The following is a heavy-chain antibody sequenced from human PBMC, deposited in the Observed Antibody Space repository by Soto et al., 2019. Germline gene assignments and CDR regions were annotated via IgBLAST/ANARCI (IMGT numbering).Heavy chain of an antibody. Sequence: GGSLRLSCVASGFTFTDHYMSWIRQAPGKGLEWIAYMSPSGSGISYADSAKGRFTISRDNARNTVYLQMNTLRAEDTAVYYCARTARLVDYWGQGTLVTVSS. CDR2: MSPSGSGI. V-gene: IGHV3-11*01. CDR3: ARTARLVDY. J-gene: IGHJ4*02. CDR1: GFTFTDHY.